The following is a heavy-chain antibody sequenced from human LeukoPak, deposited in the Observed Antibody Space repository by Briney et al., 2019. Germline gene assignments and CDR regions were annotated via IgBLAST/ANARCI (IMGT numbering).Heavy chain of an antibody. Sequence: GGSLRLSCAASGVMFPSYWMTWVRQAPGKGLEWVGRIKSKADAGTTDYAAPVRGRFTISRDDSKNTLYLQMNSLKTEDTAVYYCATDGGSTGYYGRSDYWGQGTLVTVSS. J-gene: IGHJ4*02. CDR2: IKSKADAGTT. V-gene: IGHV3-15*01. CDR3: ATDGGSTGYYGRSDY. D-gene: IGHD3-22*01. CDR1: GVMFPSYW.